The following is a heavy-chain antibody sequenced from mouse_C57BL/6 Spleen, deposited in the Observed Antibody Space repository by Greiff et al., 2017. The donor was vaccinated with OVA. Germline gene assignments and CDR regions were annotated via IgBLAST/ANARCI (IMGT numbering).Heavy chain of an antibody. CDR3: AREDGNPYAMDY. CDR1: GYTFTSYG. Sequence: QVQLKQSGAELARPGASVKLSCKASGYTFTSYGISWVKQRTGQGLEWIGEIYPRSGNTYYNEKFKGKATLTADKSSSTAYMELRSLTSEDSAVYFCAREDGNPYAMDYWGQGTSVTVSS. J-gene: IGHJ4*01. D-gene: IGHD2-1*01. CDR2: IYPRSGNT. V-gene: IGHV1-81*01.